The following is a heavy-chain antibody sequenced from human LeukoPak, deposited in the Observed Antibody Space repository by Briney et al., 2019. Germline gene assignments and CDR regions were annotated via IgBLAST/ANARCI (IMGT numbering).Heavy chain of an antibody. Sequence: SETLSLTCIVSGGSISSYYWSWIRQPPGKGLEWIGYIYYSGSTNYNPSLKSRVTISVDTSKNQFSLKLSSVTAADTAVYYCARGHYYDSSGYYCDYWGQGTLVTVSS. D-gene: IGHD3-22*01. V-gene: IGHV4-59*12. CDR3: ARGHYYDSSGYYCDY. CDR2: IYYSGST. J-gene: IGHJ4*02. CDR1: GGSISSYY.